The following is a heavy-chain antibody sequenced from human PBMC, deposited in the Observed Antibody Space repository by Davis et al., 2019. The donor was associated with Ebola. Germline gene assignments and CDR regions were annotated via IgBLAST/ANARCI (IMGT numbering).Heavy chain of an antibody. CDR2: ISWNSGSI. CDR3: AKDMAAGLLAYDYYGMDV. V-gene: IGHV3-9*01. Sequence: PGGSLRLSCAASGFTFDDYAMHWVRQAPGKGLEWVSGISWNSGSIGYADSVKGRFTISRDNAKNSLYLQMNSLRAEDTALYYCAKDMAAGLLAYDYYGMDVWGQGTTVTVSS. J-gene: IGHJ6*02. CDR1: GFTFDDYA. D-gene: IGHD2-15*01.